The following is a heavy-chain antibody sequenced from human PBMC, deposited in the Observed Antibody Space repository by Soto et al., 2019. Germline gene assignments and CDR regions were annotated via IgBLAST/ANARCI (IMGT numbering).Heavy chain of an antibody. D-gene: IGHD3-22*01. CDR1: GGSISSSSYY. Sequence: PWETLSLTCTVSGGSISSSSYYWGWIRQPPGKGLEWIGSIYYSGSTYYNPSLKSRVTISVDTSKNQFSLKLSSVTAADTAVYYCARLIRGSDSIGYYPDYWGQGTLVTVSS. V-gene: IGHV4-39*01. CDR2: IYYSGST. CDR3: ARLIRGSDSIGYYPDY. J-gene: IGHJ4*02.